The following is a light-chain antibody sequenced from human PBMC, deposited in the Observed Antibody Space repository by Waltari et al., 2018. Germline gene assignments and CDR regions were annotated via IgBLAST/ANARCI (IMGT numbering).Light chain of an antibody. Sequence: EIVLTQSPGTLSLSPGERATLSCRASQSVSSSYLAWYQQKPGQAPRLLIYGASSRATGIPDRFRGSGSGTDFTLTISRLEPEDFAVYYCQQYNNWPSLYTFGQGTKLEIK. CDR3: QQYNNWPSLYT. CDR1: QSVSSSY. V-gene: IGKV3-20*01. J-gene: IGKJ2*01. CDR2: GAS.